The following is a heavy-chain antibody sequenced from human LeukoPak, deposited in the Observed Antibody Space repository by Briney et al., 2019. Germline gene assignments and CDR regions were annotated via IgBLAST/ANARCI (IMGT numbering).Heavy chain of an antibody. V-gene: IGHV3-9*01. CDR2: ISWNSGSI. J-gene: IGHJ4*02. Sequence: GGSLRLSCAASGFTFDDYAMHWVRQAPGKGLEWVSGISWNSGSIGYADSVKGRFTISRDNAKNSLYLQMNSLRAEDTALYYCAKATRPYYYDSSEGFFDYWGRGTLVTVSS. CDR1: GFTFDDYA. CDR3: AKATRPYYYDSSEGFFDY. D-gene: IGHD3-22*01.